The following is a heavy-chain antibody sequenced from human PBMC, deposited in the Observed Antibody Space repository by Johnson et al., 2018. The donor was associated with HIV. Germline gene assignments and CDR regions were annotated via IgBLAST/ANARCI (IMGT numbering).Heavy chain of an antibody. D-gene: IGHD1-26*01. CDR1: GFTFSNYG. CDR3: SSQGAQGEYAVDV. V-gene: IGHV3-30*02. Sequence: QVQLVESGGGVVQPGRSLRLSCAASGFTFSNYGMHWVRQAPGKGLAWVAFIRYDGSNKNYSDSVKGRFTSSRDNSKNRRYLQMNSLRAEVTAVYYCSSQGAQGEYAVDVWGQGTLVTVSS. J-gene: IGHJ3*01. CDR2: IRYDGSNK.